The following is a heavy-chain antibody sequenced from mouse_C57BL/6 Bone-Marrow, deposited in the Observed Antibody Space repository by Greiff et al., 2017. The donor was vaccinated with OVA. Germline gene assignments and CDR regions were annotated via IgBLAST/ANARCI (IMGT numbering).Heavy chain of an antibody. CDR2: IDPENGDT. Sequence: VQLQQSGAELVRPGASVKLSCTASGFNIKDDYMHWVQQRPEQGLEWIGWIDPENGDTEYASKFQGKATITADTSSNTDYLQLSSLTSEDTAVYYCTAWGTTVVGAMDYWGQGTSVTVSS. CDR3: TAWGTTVVGAMDY. CDR1: GFNIKDDY. J-gene: IGHJ4*01. D-gene: IGHD1-1*01. V-gene: IGHV14-4*01.